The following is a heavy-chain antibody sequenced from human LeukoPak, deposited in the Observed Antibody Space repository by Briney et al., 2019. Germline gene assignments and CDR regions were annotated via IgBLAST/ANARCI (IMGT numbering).Heavy chain of an antibody. Sequence: ASVKVSCKVSGYTLTELSMHWVRQAPGKGLEWMGGFDPEDGETIYAQKFQGRVTMTEDTSTDTAYMELSSLRSEDTAVYYCATGLLLWFGELYDYWGQGTLVTVSS. CDR2: FDPEDGET. V-gene: IGHV1-24*01. CDR3: ATGLLLWFGELYDY. J-gene: IGHJ4*02. CDR1: GYTLTELS. D-gene: IGHD3-10*01.